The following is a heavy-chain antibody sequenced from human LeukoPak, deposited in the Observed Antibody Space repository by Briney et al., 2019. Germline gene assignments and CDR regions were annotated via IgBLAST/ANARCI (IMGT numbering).Heavy chain of an antibody. CDR3: AREGDYGDYSKSFYYMDV. V-gene: IGHV4-4*07. CDR1: GGYIGSYY. CDR2: IFTSENT. J-gene: IGHJ6*03. Sequence: SETLSLTCTVSGGYIGSYYWSWIRQPAGKGLEWIGRIFTSENTDYNPSLKSRVTMSVDMSTSQFSLRLTSVTAADAAVYYCAREGDYGDYSKSFYYMDVWGKGTTVTVSS. D-gene: IGHD4-17*01.